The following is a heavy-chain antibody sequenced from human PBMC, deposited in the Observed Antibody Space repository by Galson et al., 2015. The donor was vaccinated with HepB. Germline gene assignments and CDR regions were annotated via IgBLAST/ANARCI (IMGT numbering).Heavy chain of an antibody. V-gene: IGHV4-39*01. CDR2: IYPGDRS. J-gene: IGHJ4*02. Sequence: SETLSLTCAVSGASITSSRYSWAWIRQPPGKGLEWIGNIYPGDRSYSNPSLKSRVTMSVDTSNNQFSLKLSSVTAADTAIYYCARHFEEIRLWSTYYFDFWGQGTLVTVSS. CDR3: ARHFEEIRLWSTYYFDF. D-gene: IGHD5-18*01. CDR1: GASITSSRYS.